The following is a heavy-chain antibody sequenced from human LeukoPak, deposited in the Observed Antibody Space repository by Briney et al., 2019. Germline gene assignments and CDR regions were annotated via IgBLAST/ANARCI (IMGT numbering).Heavy chain of an antibody. J-gene: IGHJ3*02. CDR1: GGSISSGSYY. D-gene: IGHD3-3*01. CDR3: ATLRFLEWFGLGDAFDI. Sequence: SETLSLTCTVSGGSISSGSYYWSWIRQPAGKGLEWIGRIYTSGSTNYNPSLKSRVTISVDTSKNQFSLKLSSATAADTAVYYCATLRFLEWFGLGDAFDIWGQGTMVTVSS. V-gene: IGHV4-61*02. CDR2: IYTSGST.